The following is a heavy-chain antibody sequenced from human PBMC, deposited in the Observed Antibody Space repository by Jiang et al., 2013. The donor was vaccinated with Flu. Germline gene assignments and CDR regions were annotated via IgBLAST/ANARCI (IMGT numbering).Heavy chain of an antibody. J-gene: IGHJ4*02. V-gene: IGHV4-4*02. Sequence: GPGLVKPSGTLSLTCDVSGGSISSPDWWIWVRQPPGEGLEWIGEIHRDGSTNYNPSLKSRLTISIDRSKNQFSLKLSSVTAADTAVYYCARDGAASPFDYWGQGALVTVSS. D-gene: IGHD1-26*01. CDR2: IHRDGST. CDR3: ARDGAASPFDY. CDR1: GGSISSPDW.